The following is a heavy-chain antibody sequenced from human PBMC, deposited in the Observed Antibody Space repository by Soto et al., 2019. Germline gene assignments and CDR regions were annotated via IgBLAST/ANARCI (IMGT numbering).Heavy chain of an antibody. D-gene: IGHD2-15*01. CDR3: ATGICSGGSCYRDAFDI. J-gene: IGHJ3*02. V-gene: IGHV1-18*01. Sequence: ASVKVSCKASGYTFTSYGISWVRQAPGQGLEWMGWISAYNGNTNYAQKLQGRVTMTTDTYTSTAYMELRSLRSDDTAVYYCATGICSGGSCYRDAFDIWGQGTMVTVSS. CDR1: GYTFTSYG. CDR2: ISAYNGNT.